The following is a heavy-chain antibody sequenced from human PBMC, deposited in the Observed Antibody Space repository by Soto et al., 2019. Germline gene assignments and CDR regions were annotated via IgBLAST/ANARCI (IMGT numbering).Heavy chain of an antibody. J-gene: IGHJ4*02. CDR2: IYYTGST. D-gene: IGHD1-26*01. CDR1: GGSVSSEHYY. CDR3: AGGTDKKVGY. V-gene: IGHV4-61*03. Sequence: QVQLQESGPGLVKSSETLSLTCTVSGGSVSSEHYYWNWIRQPPGKGLEWIGYIYYTGSTNYNPTLKSRLTRSVDKSKNHFSLKLSSVTAADTAVYYCAGGTDKKVGYWGQGTLVTVSS.